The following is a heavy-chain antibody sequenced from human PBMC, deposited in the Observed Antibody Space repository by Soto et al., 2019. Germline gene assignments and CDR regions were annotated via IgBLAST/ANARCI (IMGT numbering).Heavy chain of an antibody. CDR1: GCTFISYS. Sequence: GGPMSLSCAASGCTFISYSMHRVSQNPGKGLEWVSYISSSSSTIYYADSVKGRFTLSRDNAKNSLYLQMNSLRDEDTAVYYCARDLARPQQITYFEILTGYYRPDTSLHYWGQGPLVT. V-gene: IGHV3-48*02. D-gene: IGHD3-9*01. J-gene: IGHJ4*02. CDR3: ARDLARPQQITYFEILTGYYRPDTSLHY. CDR2: ISSSSSTI.